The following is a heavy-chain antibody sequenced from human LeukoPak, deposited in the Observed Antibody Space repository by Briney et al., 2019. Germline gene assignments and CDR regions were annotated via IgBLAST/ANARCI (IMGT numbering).Heavy chain of an antibody. CDR1: GGSISSYY. CDR3: ASSGGYYFDY. V-gene: IGHV4-59*01. Sequence: SETLSLTCTGSGGSISSYYWSWIRQPPGKGLEWIGYIYYSGSTNYNPSLKSRVTISVDTSKNQFSLKLSSVTAADTAVYYCASSGGYYFDYWGQGTLVTVSS. J-gene: IGHJ4*02. CDR2: IYYSGST.